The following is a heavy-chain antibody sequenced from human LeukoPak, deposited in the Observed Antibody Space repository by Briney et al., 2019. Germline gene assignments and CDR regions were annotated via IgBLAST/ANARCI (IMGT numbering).Heavy chain of an antibody. Sequence: PSETLSLTCTVSGYSISSGYYWGWIRQPPGKGLEWIGSIYHSGSTYYNPSLKSRVTISLDTSKNQFPLKLSTVPAADTAVYYCARDGRLTDDGNWFDPWGQGTLVTVSS. J-gene: IGHJ5*02. V-gene: IGHV4-38-2*02. CDR2: IYHSGST. CDR3: ARDGRLTDDGNWFDP. CDR1: GYSISSGYY. D-gene: IGHD1-14*01.